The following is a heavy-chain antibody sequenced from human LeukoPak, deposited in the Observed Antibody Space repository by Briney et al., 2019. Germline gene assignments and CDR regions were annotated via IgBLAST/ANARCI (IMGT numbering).Heavy chain of an antibody. V-gene: IGHV4-39*01. D-gene: IGHD2-21*01. Sequence: PSETLSLTCTVSGGSISSSSYYWGWIRQPPGRGLEWIGSIYYSGSTYYNPSLKSRVTISVDTSKEQFSLKLSSVSAADTSVNYCARHIVVVSTPADWFDPWGQGTLVTVSS. CDR1: GGSISSSSYY. J-gene: IGHJ5*02. CDR3: ARHIVVVSTPADWFDP. CDR2: IYYSGST.